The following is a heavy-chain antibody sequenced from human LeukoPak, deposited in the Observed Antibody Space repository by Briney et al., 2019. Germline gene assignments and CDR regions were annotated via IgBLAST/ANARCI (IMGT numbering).Heavy chain of an antibody. Sequence: ASVKVSCTASGYTFTSYYMHWVRQAPGQGLEWMGIINPSGGSTSYAQKFQGRVTMTRDTSTSTVYMELSSLRSEDTAVYYCARDYCSSTSCYVFDYWGQGTLVTVSS. D-gene: IGHD2-2*01. CDR2: INPSGGST. V-gene: IGHV1-46*01. CDR3: ARDYCSSTSCYVFDY. CDR1: GYTFTSYY. J-gene: IGHJ4*02.